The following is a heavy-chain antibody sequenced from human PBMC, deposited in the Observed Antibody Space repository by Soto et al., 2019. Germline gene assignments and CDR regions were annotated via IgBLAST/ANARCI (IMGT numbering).Heavy chain of an antibody. CDR2: INHSGST. Sequence: PSETLSLTCAVYGGSLSGYYWSWIRQPPGKGLEWIGEINHSGSTNYNPSLKSRVTISVDTSKNQFSLKLSSVTAADTAVYYCAREIYGDYFDYWGQGTLVTVSS. CDR3: AREIYGDYFDY. J-gene: IGHJ4*02. CDR1: GGSLSGYY. V-gene: IGHV4-34*01. D-gene: IGHD4-17*01.